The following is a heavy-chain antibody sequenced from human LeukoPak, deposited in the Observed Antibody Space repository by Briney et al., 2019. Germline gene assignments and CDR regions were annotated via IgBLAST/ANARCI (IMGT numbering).Heavy chain of an antibody. CDR1: GFTFSSYA. CDR2: ISYDGSNK. J-gene: IGHJ4*02. D-gene: IGHD6-19*01. Sequence: GGSLRLSCAASGFTFSSYAMHWVRQAPGKGLEWVAVISYDGSNKYYADSVKGRFTISRDNSKNTLYLQMNSLRAEDTAVYYCARAYSSGWPPSDYWGQGTLVTVSS. CDR3: ARAYSSGWPPSDY. V-gene: IGHV3-30*04.